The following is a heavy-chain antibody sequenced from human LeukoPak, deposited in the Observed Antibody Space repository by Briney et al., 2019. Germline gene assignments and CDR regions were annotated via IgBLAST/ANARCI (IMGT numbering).Heavy chain of an antibody. Sequence: GESLKISCKGSGYTFASYWIAWVRQMPGNGLEWMGIIYPGDSATRYSPSFQGQVTISADTPISTAYLQLSSLKASDTAMYYCARQIADSSGPIDYWGQGTLVTVSS. V-gene: IGHV5-51*01. CDR2: IYPGDSAT. D-gene: IGHD6-19*01. J-gene: IGHJ4*02. CDR3: ARQIADSSGPIDY. CDR1: GYTFASYW.